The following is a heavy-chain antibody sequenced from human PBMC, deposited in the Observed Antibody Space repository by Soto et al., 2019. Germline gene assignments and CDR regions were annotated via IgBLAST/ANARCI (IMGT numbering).Heavy chain of an antibody. CDR2: IKQDGSEK. J-gene: IGHJ4*02. V-gene: IGHV3-7*03. Sequence: GGSLRLSCAGSGFSFSDYYMSWIRQAPGKGLEWVANIKQDGSEKYYVDSVKGRFTISRDNAKNSLYLQMNSLRAEDTAVYYCARGAAGTYYYDSSGYKLIDYWGQGTLVTVSS. CDR1: GFSFSDYY. D-gene: IGHD3-22*01. CDR3: ARGAAGTYYYDSSGYKLIDY.